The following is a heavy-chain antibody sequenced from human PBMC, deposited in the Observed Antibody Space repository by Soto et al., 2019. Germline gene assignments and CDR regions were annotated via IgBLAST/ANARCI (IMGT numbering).Heavy chain of an antibody. CDR3: HSSSLYVMDV. Sequence: SATLSLTCSFPRGSILSGYSYWILIRQPPGKGLEWIGNIYYSGNTYYNPSLKSRLIISIDTSKNPFSLKVGSVTAADTAVYYSHSSSLYVMDVCGQGTKVAVS. CDR1: RGSILSGYSY. V-gene: IGHV4-30-4*01. J-gene: IGHJ6*02. CDR2: IYYSGNT.